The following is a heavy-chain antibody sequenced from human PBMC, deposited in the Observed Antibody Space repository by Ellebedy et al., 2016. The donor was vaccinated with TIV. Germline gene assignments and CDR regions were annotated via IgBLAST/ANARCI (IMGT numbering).Heavy chain of an antibody. D-gene: IGHD2-15*01. Sequence: GESLKISCAASGFTFSSYSMNWVRQAPGKGLEWVSYISSSSVTIYYADSVKGRFTISRDNAKNSLYLQMNSLRAEDTAVYYCAREGSGGSCYHYWGQGTLVTVSS. CDR1: GFTFSSYS. J-gene: IGHJ4*02. CDR3: AREGSGGSCYHY. V-gene: IGHV3-48*04. CDR2: ISSSSVTI.